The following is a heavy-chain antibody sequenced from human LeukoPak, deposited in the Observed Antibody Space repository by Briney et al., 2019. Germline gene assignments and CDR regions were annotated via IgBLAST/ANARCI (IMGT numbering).Heavy chain of an antibody. Sequence: SETLSLTCTVSGGSISSSSYYWGWIRQPPGKGLEWIGSIYYSGSTYYNPSLKSRVTISVDTSKNQFSLKLSSVTAADTAVYYCARHFYGNWFDPWGQGTLVTVSS. CDR3: ARHFYGNWFDP. J-gene: IGHJ5*02. CDR1: GGSISSSSYY. D-gene: IGHD2/OR15-2a*01. V-gene: IGHV4-39*01. CDR2: IYYSGST.